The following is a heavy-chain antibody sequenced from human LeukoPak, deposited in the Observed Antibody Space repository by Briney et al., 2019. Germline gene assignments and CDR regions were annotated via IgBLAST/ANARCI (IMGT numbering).Heavy chain of an antibody. J-gene: IGHJ4*02. Sequence: SETLSLTCAVYGGSFSGYYWSWIRQPPGKGLEWIGEINHSGSTNYNPSLKSRVTISVDTPKNQFSLKLSSVTAADTAAYYCAPYYYDSSGYYYWGQGTLVTVSS. CDR1: GGSFSGYY. CDR2: INHSGST. D-gene: IGHD3-22*01. CDR3: APYYYDSSGYYY. V-gene: IGHV4-34*01.